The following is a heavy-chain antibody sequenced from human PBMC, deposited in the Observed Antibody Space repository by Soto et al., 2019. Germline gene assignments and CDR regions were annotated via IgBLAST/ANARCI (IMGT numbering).Heavy chain of an antibody. Sequence: PGGSLRLSCAAFGLTVSGKKYMAWVCQAPGKGLEWVSALYDVDGTYYADSVKGRFTTSRDSSKTIVYLQMNSLRPDDTAVYYCASWHLQEHAYDIWGQGTTVTVSS. CDR1: GLTVSGKKY. CDR3: ASWHLQEHAYDI. V-gene: IGHV3-53*01. D-gene: IGHD4-4*01. J-gene: IGHJ3*02. CDR2: LYDVDGT.